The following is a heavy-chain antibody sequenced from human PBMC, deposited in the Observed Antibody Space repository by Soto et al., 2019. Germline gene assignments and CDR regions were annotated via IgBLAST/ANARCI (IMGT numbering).Heavy chain of an antibody. J-gene: IGHJ6*02. CDR2: MDPNSGST. V-gene: IGHV1-8*01. CDR3: ASERTFDFWRKGLDV. Sequence: GASVKVSCKASGYTFTTYDINWVRQAPGQGLEWLGWMDPNSGSTGYAQNFQGRITMARNISRNTAHMELSSLQSEDTAVYYCASERTFDFWRKGLDVWGQGTTVTVYS. CDR1: GYTFTTYD. D-gene: IGHD3-3*01.